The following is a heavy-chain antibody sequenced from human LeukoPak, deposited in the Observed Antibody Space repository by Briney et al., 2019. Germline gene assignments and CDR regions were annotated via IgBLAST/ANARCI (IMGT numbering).Heavy chain of an antibody. CDR2: INHSGST. CDR1: GGSISSYY. V-gene: IGHV4-34*01. Sequence: SETLSLTCTVSGGSISSYYWSWIRQPPGKGLEWIGEINHSGSTNYNPSLKSRVTISVDTSKNQFSLKLSSVTAADTAVYYCARRTMVRGVAYWGQGTLVTVSS. D-gene: IGHD3-10*01. CDR3: ARRTMVRGVAY. J-gene: IGHJ4*02.